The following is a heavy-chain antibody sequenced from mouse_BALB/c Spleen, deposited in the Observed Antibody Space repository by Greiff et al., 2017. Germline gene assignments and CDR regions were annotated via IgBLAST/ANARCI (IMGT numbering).Heavy chain of an antibody. CDR2: ISYSGST. Sequence: EVQGVESGPGLVKPSQSLSLTCTVTGYSITSDYAWNWIRQFPGNKLEWMGYISYSGSTSYNPSLKSRISITRDTSKNQFFLQLNSVTTEDTATYYCARSTYGQAWFAYWGQGTLVTVSA. J-gene: IGHJ3*01. CDR1: GYSITSDYA. V-gene: IGHV3-2*02. CDR3: ARSTYGQAWFAY. D-gene: IGHD1-1*01.